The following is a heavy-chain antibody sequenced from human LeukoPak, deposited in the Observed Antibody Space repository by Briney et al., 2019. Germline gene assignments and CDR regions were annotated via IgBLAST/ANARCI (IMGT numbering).Heavy chain of an antibody. Sequence: ASVKVSCKASGYTFTDYYMHWVRQAPGQGLEWMGRINPNSGGTKIAQKFQGRVTMTRDTSISTAYMELSRLTSDDTAIYYCARGGRGDAYLDNWGQGTLVTVSS. V-gene: IGHV1-2*06. CDR3: ARGGRGDAYLDN. D-gene: IGHD5-24*01. CDR1: GYTFTDYY. J-gene: IGHJ4*02. CDR2: INPNSGGT.